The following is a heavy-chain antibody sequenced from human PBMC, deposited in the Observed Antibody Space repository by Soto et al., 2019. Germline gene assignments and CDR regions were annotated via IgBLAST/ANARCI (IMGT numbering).Heavy chain of an antibody. V-gene: IGHV3-30*18. CDR2: MSYDGSNK. CDR3: AKESPRWELLLDY. Sequence: QVQLVESGGGVVQPGRSLRLSCAASGFTFSSYGMHWVRQAPGKGLEWVTVMSYDGSNKYYADSVKGRFTISRDNSKNTLYLQMNSLRAEDTAVYYCAKESPRWELLLDYWGQGTLVTVSS. D-gene: IGHD1-26*01. CDR1: GFTFSSYG. J-gene: IGHJ4*02.